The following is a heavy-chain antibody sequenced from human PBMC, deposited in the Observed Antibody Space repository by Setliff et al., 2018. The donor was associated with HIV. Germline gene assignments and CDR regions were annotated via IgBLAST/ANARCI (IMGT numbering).Heavy chain of an antibody. J-gene: IGHJ3*02. Sequence: SGPTLVNPTQTITLTCTCSGFSLATARMRVSWLRQPPGKALEWLARIDWDYDKFYSTSLKTRLTISQDTSKNQVVLTMTNLDPVDTATYYCALFERGGSVFEIWGQGTKVTVSS. CDR2: IDWDYDK. CDR1: GFSLATARMR. D-gene: IGHD3-10*01. V-gene: IGHV2-70*04. CDR3: ALFERGGSVFEI.